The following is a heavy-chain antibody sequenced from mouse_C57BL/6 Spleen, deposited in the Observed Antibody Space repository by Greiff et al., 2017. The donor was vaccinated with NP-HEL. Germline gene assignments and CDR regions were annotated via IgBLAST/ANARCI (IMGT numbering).Heavy chain of an antibody. D-gene: IGHD2-1*01. Sequence: QVQLKQPGTELVKPGASVKLSCKASGYTFTSYWMHWVKQRPGQGLEWIGNINPSNGGTNYNEKFKSKATLTVDKSSSTAYMQLSSLTSEDSAVYYCARGRGNYGGYFDYWGQGTTLTVSS. V-gene: IGHV1-53*01. CDR3: ARGRGNYGGYFDY. CDR1: GYTFTSYW. CDR2: INPSNGGT. J-gene: IGHJ2*01.